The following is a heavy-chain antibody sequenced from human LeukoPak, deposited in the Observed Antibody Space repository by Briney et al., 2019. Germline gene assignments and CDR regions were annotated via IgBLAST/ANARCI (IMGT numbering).Heavy chain of an antibody. CDR2: IYPGDSDT. J-gene: IGHJ4*02. Sequence: GESLKISCKGSGYSFTSYWTGWVRQMPGKGLEWMGIIYPGDSDTRYSPSFQGQVTISADKSISTAYLQWSSLKASDIAMYYCASTYCSGGSCYSGEFDYWGQGTLVTVSS. D-gene: IGHD2-15*01. V-gene: IGHV5-51*01. CDR1: GYSFTSYW. CDR3: ASTYCSGGSCYSGEFDY.